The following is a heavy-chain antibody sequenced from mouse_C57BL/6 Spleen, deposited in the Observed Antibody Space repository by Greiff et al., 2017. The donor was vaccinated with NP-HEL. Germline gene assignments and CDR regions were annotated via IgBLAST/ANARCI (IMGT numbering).Heavy chain of an antibody. Sequence: QVQLKQPGAELVMPGASVKLSCKASGYTFTSYWMHWVKQRPGQGLEWIGEIDPSDSYTNYNQKFKGKSTLTVDKSSSTAYMQLSSLTSEDSAVHYCARGYYYGSSPYFDYWGQGTTLTVSS. CDR3: ARGYYYGSSPYFDY. J-gene: IGHJ2*01. D-gene: IGHD1-1*01. CDR2: IDPSDSYT. CDR1: GYTFTSYW. V-gene: IGHV1-69*01.